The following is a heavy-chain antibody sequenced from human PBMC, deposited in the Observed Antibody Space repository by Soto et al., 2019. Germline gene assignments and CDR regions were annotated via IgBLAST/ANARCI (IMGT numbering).Heavy chain of an antibody. CDR2: INHSGST. Sequence: SETLSLTCAVYGGSFSGYYWSWIRQPPGKGLEWIGEINHSGSTNYNPSLKSRVTISVDTSKNQFSLKLSSVTAADTAVYYCARDRGYRGSSWYEARWFDPWGQGTLVTVSS. V-gene: IGHV4-34*01. CDR3: ARDRGYRGSSWYEARWFDP. CDR1: GGSFSGYY. J-gene: IGHJ5*02. D-gene: IGHD6-13*01.